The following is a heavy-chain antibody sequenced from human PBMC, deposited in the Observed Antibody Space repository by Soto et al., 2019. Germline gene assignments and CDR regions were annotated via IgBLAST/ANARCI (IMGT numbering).Heavy chain of an antibody. CDR2: IKSRADGGTA. V-gene: IGHV3-15*01. D-gene: IGHD3-16*01. Sequence: EVQLVESGGGLVKPGGSLRLSCAASGFTFSNAWMSWVRQAPGKGLEWVGRIKSRADGGTADHAAPVKGRFAISRDDSKNTLYLQSNSLKTEDTAVYSCATLGGNLGAFDYWGQGTLVTVSS. CDR3: ATLGGNLGAFDY. CDR1: GFTFSNAW. J-gene: IGHJ4*02.